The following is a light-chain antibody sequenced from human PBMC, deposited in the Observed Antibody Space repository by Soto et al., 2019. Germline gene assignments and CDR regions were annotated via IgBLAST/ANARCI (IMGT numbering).Light chain of an antibody. Sequence: QSVLTQPASVSGSPGQSVTISCTGTSSDVGGYNYVSWYQQHPGEAPKLILYGVTNRPSRISHRFSGSKSGNTASLTVSGLQAEDEADYYCISYTTARTYVFGTGTKLTVL. J-gene: IGLJ1*01. CDR3: ISYTTARTYV. CDR2: GVT. CDR1: SSDVGGYNY. V-gene: IGLV2-14*01.